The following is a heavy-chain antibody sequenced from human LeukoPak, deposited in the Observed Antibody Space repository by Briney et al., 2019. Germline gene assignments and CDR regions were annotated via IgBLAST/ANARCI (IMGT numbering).Heavy chain of an antibody. CDR2: INHSGST. CDR1: GGSISSSSYY. D-gene: IGHD5-18*01. Sequence: SETLSLTRTVSGGSISSSSYYWGWIRQPPGKGLEWIGEINHSGSTNYNPSLKSRVTISVDTSKNQFSLKLSSVTAADTAVYYCARQLRGYSYGYGWFDPWGQGTLVTVSS. V-gene: IGHV4-39*01. CDR3: ARQLRGYSYGYGWFDP. J-gene: IGHJ5*02.